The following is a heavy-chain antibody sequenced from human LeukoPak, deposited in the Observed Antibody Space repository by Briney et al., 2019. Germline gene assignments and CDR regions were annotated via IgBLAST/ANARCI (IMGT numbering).Heavy chain of an antibody. D-gene: IGHD2-21*02. CDR3: ARDAGRAYCGGDCYFPWFDP. J-gene: IGHJ5*02. V-gene: IGHV4-39*02. Sequence: SETLSLTCTVSGGSISSSSYYWGWIRQPPGKGLVWIGSIYYSGSTYYNPSLKSRVTISVDTSKNQFSLKLSSVTAADTAVYYCARDAGRAYCGGDCYFPWFDPWGQGTLVTVSS. CDR2: IYYSGST. CDR1: GGSISSSSYY.